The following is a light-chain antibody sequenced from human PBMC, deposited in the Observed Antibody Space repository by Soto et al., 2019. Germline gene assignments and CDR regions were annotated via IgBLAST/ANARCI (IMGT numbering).Light chain of an antibody. CDR3: SSYSSTSTLYV. J-gene: IGLJ1*01. V-gene: IGLV2-14*01. Sequence: QSVLTQPASVSGSPGQSITISCTGTSSDVGGYNYVSWYQHHPGKAPKLMIYEVSNRPSGVSNRFSGSKSGNTASLTISGLQAEDEADYHCSSYSSTSTLYVFGTGTKLTVL. CDR1: SSDVGGYNY. CDR2: EVS.